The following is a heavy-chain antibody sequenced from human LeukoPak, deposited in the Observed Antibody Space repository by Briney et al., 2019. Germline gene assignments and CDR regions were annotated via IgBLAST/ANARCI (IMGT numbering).Heavy chain of an antibody. J-gene: IGHJ3*02. CDR3: ARVRIAAAYDAFDI. D-gene: IGHD6-13*01. V-gene: IGHV4-61*02. CDR2: IYTSGST. Sequence: SQTLSLTCTVSGGSISSGSYYWSWIRQPAGKGREWIGRIYTSGSTNYHPSLKSRVTISVDTSKNQFSLKLSSVTAADTAVYYCARVRIAAAYDAFDIWGQGTMVTVSS. CDR1: GGSISSGSYY.